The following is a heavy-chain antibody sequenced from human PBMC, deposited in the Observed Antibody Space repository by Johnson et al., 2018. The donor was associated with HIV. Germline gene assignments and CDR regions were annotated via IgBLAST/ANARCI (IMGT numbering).Heavy chain of an antibody. CDR3: TTDRWVTLLDRDAFDI. D-gene: IGHD2-21*02. CDR1: GFTFSSYA. Sequence: VQLVESGGGLVQPGGSLRLSCAASGFTFSSYAMHWVRQAPGKGLEYVSAISSDGGSSYSANSVKGRFTISRDNSKNTLFLQMGSLRAEDTAVYYCTTDRWVTLLDRDAFDIWGQGTMVTVSS. J-gene: IGHJ3*02. V-gene: IGHV3-64*01. CDR2: ISSDGGSS.